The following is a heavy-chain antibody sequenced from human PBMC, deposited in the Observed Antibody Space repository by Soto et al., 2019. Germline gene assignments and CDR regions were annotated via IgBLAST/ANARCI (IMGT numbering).Heavy chain of an antibody. CDR2: MSAYNGNT. CDR1: GYIFTSYG. V-gene: IGHV1-18*01. D-gene: IGHD3-3*01. Sequence: ASVKVSCKASGYIFTSYGISWVRQAPGQGLEWMGWMSAYNGNTNYAQKLQGRVTMTRHTSISTAYMELRSLRSEGTAVYYCARGSSLRFLEWLLCPPPSYYYYMEVWGKETTLTVSS. J-gene: IGHJ6*03. CDR3: ARGSSLRFLEWLLCPPPSYYYYMEV.